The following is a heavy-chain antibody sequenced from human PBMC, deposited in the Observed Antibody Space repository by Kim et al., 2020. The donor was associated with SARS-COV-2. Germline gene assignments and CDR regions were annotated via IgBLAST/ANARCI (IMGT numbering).Heavy chain of an antibody. CDR2: IIPIFGTA. D-gene: IGHD4-17*01. J-gene: IGHJ4*02. Sequence: SVKVSCKASGGTFSSYAISWVRQAPGQGLEWMGGIIPIFGTANYAQKFQGRVTITADESTSTAYMELSSLRSEDTAVYYCARVRSWRQDYEAIYFDYWGQGTLVTVSS. CDR1: GGTFSSYA. CDR3: ARVRSWRQDYEAIYFDY. V-gene: IGHV1-69*13.